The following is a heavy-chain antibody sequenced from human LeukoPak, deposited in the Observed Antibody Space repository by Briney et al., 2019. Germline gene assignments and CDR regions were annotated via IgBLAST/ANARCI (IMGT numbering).Heavy chain of an antibody. CDR2: IHPNTGGT. CDR3: ARAVQVTTGGLFDY. J-gene: IGHJ4*02. D-gene: IGHD4-17*01. V-gene: IGHV1-2*02. Sequence: GASVKVSCKASGYTFTSYDINWVRQAPGQGLEWMGWIHPNTGGTKYAQKFQGRVTMTRDTSSSTAYMELSSLRSEDTAVYYCARAVQVTTGGLFDYWGQGTLVTVSS. CDR1: GYTFTSYD.